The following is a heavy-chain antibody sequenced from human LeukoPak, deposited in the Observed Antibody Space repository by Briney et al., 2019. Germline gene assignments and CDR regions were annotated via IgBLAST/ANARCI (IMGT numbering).Heavy chain of an antibody. J-gene: IGHJ4*02. CDR1: CYTFNSYG. CDR3: AREYSSSWYVRYFDY. D-gene: IGHD6-13*01. CDR2: ISAYNGNT. Sequence: APVKVSFKASCYTFNSYGYSRVRQAPGQGLEWMGWISAYNGNTNYAQKFQGRVTITRNTSISTAYMELSSLRSEDTAVYYCAREYSSSWYVRYFDYWGQGTLVTVSS. V-gene: IGHV1-18*01.